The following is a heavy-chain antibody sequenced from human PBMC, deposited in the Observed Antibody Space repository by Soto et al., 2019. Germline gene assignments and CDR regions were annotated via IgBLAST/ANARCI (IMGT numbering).Heavy chain of an antibody. D-gene: IGHD3-22*01. V-gene: IGHV1-18*01. CDR2: ISAYNGNT. CDR3: ARDEIKSYYYDSSGSY. J-gene: IGHJ4*02. Sequence: GASVKVSCKAAGYTFTSYGISRVRQAPGQGLEWMGWISAYNGNTNYAQKLQGRVTMTTDTSTSTAYMELRSLRSDDTAVYYCARDEIKSYYYDSSGSYWGQGTLVTVSS. CDR1: GYTFTSYG.